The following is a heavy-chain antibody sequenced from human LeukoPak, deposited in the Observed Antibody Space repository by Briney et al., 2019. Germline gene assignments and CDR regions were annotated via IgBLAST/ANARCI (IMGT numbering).Heavy chain of an antibody. CDR2: IIPIFGTA. CDR3: ARVLAYCGGDCFRSFDY. V-gene: IGHV1-69*13. J-gene: IGHJ4*02. CDR1: GGTFSSYA. Sequence: GASVKVSCKASGGTFSSYAIGWVRQAPGQGLEWMGGIIPIFGTANYAQKFRGRVTITADESTSTAYMELSSLRSEDTAVYYCARVLAYCGGDCFRSFDYWGQGTLVTVSS. D-gene: IGHD2-21*02.